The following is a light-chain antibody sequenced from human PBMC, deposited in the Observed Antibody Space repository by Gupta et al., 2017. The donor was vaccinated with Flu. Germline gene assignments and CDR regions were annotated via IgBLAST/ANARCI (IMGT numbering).Light chain of an antibody. Sequence: GSTGSLTCTLRSGINVGTYRIYWYQQKPGSPPQYLLRYKSDSDKQQGSGVPSRFSGFKDASANAGILLISGLQSEDEADYYCMIWHSSAWVFGGG. CDR1: SGINVGTYR. V-gene: IGLV5-45*02. J-gene: IGLJ3*02. CDR2: YKSDSDK. CDR3: MIWHSSAWV.